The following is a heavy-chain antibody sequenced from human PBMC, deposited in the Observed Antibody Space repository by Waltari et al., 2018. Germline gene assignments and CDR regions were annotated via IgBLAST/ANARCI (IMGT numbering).Heavy chain of an antibody. Sequence: HLVQSGAEVKSPGESLKISCKGSGYSFPSYCIGWFGQMPGKGLEWMWIIDTGDSDTRYSPSFQGKVTISADKSISTAYLQWSSLKAADTAMYYCARRLVGATGSFDYWGQGTLVTVSS. CDR3: ARRLVGATGSFDY. D-gene: IGHD1-26*01. CDR1: GYSFPSYC. V-gene: IGHV5-51*03. J-gene: IGHJ4*02. CDR2: IDTGDSDT.